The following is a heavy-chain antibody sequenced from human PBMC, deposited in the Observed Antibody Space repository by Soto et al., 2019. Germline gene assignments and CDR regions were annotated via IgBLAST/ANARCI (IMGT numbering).Heavy chain of an antibody. J-gene: IGHJ4*02. CDR3: TRHPSSGCHQF. Sequence: SETLSLTCAVYGGSFSDYIWTWIRQTPGKGLQWIGQINHSGSANYNPSLKSRVTISVHTSKNQFSLRLNSVTAADTAVFYCTRHPSSGCHQFWGQGMLVTVSS. CDR1: GGSFSDYI. D-gene: IGHD5-12*01. V-gene: IGHV4-34*01. CDR2: INHSGSA.